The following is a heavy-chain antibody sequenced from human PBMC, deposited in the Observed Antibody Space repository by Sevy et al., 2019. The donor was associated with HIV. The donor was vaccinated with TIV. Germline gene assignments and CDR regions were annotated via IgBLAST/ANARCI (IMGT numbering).Heavy chain of an antibody. D-gene: IGHD1-20*01. CDR1: GFSFTTSGVG. V-gene: IGHV2-5*02. CDR3: AHRRSKGITITEFDY. J-gene: IGHJ4*02. CDR2: IYWDDDT. Sequence: SGPTLVNPTQTLTLTCSFSGFSFTTSGVGLGWIRQPPGKSLERLAMIYWDDDTHYNPSLRSRRTITKATSGDQVVLTMADMDPVDTGTYYCAHRRSKGITITEFDYWGQGILVTVSS.